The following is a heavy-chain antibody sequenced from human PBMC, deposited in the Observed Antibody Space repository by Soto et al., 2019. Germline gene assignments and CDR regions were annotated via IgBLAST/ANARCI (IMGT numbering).Heavy chain of an antibody. V-gene: IGHV4-4*02. CDR1: GAPITTTKW. J-gene: IGHJ6*02. CDR3: ATQTISYTWGV. D-gene: IGHD3-16*01. CDR2: LSRGDER. Sequence: QVQLQESGPGLVKPSEILSLTCTVSGAPITTTKWWAWVRLPPGKGLEWIGELSRGDERSSNPSLEGRFTMSLDKSNNHFSLKLTSVTAADTAIYYCATQTISYTWGVWGRGTSVTVSS.